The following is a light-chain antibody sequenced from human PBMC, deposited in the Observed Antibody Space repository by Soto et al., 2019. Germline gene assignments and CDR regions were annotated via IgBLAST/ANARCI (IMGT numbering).Light chain of an antibody. CDR2: LTS. J-gene: IGKJ1*01. V-gene: IGKV3D-15*01. Sequence: EIVLTQSPATLSSFPGARSTLSCRASQAVNTRLAWYQHKPGQAPRLLIYLTSNRATGIPARFSGSGSGTEFTLTISSLQSEDFAVYYCQHYNNWPWTFGPGTKVDIK. CDR1: QAVNTR. CDR3: QHYNNWPWT.